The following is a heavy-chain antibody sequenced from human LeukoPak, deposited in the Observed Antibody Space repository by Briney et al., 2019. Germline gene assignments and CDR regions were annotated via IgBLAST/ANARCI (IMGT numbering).Heavy chain of an antibody. Sequence: GGSLRLSCAASGFTFSTCAMHWVRQAPGKGLEYVSAISSNGGSTYYADSVKGRFTISRDNSKNTLYLQMSSLRAEDTAVYYCVKPANGLVSYFDYWGQGTLVTVSS. CDR3: VKPANGLVSYFDY. CDR2: ISSNGGST. V-gene: IGHV3-64D*09. CDR1: GFTFSTCA. D-gene: IGHD3/OR15-3a*01. J-gene: IGHJ4*02.